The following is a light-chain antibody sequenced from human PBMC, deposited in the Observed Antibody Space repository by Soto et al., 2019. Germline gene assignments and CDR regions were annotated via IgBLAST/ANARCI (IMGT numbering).Light chain of an antibody. CDR2: SAS. CDR1: QSISNC. J-gene: IGKJ4*01. V-gene: IGKV1-5*01. Sequence: DIQMTQSPSTLSASVGDRVTITCRASQSISNCLACSQQKPGKAPKVLIYSASTLDSGVPSRFSGSGFGTEFTLTISSLQPEDFATYYCQQYNSPLTFGGGTKVDIK. CDR3: QQYNSPLT.